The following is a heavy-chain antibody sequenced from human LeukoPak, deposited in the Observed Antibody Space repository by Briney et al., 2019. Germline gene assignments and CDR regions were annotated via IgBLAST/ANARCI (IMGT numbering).Heavy chain of an antibody. CDR2: ISSSGSTI. V-gene: IGHV3-48*03. CDR1: GFTFSSYE. D-gene: IGHD3-10*01. Sequence: GGSLTLSCAACGFTFSSYEMNWVRQAPAKGLEGVSYISSSGSTIYYADSVKGRFTISRDNAKYSPYLQMNSLRAEDTAVYYCAREYYDYYGSGSKDYWGQGTLVTVSS. J-gene: IGHJ4*02. CDR3: AREYYDYYGSGSKDY.